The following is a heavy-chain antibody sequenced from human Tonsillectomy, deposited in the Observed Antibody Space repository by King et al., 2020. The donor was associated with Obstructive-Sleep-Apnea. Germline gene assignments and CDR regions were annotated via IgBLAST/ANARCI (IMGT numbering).Heavy chain of an antibody. CDR2: IIPPFGTP. CDR1: GGTFSSYA. Sequence: QLVQSGAEVKKPGSSVKVSCKASGGTFSSYAICWVRQAPGQGLEWMGGIIPPFGTPSYAQKFQGRVTIIADESTSTVYMEVSSLRSEDTAVYFCARENSGSYAFDYWGQGTLVTVSA. J-gene: IGHJ4*02. D-gene: IGHD1-26*01. V-gene: IGHV1-69*12. CDR3: ARENSGSYAFDY.